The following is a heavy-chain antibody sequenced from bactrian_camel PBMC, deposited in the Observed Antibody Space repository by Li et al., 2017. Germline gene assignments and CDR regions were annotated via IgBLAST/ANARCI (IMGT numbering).Heavy chain of an antibody. CDR2: IYTGDART. V-gene: IGHV3S1*01. Sequence: HVQLVESGGGSVQSGGSLRLSCAASGITSRYYCMAWFRQAPGKEREGVAAIYTGDARTVYYGDSVKGRFTISRDNAKDTLYLQMNSLKIEDTAVYYCALGSSRQATMTARGKGTQVTVS. J-gene: IGHJ4*01. D-gene: IGHD3*01. CDR1: GITSRYYC.